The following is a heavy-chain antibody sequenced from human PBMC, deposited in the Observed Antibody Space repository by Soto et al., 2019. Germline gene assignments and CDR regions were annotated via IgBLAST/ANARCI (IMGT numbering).Heavy chain of an antibody. CDR2: IYYSGST. CDR3: ARVRDYYGSSGNYIQDY. Sequence: SETLSLTCTVSGGSISSGAYYWSWIRQHPGKGLEWIGYIYYSGSTYYNPSLKSRVTISVDTSKNQFSLKLSSVTAADTAAYYCARVRDYYGSSGNYIQDYWGQGTLVTVSS. CDR1: GGSISSGAYY. V-gene: IGHV4-31*03. J-gene: IGHJ4*02. D-gene: IGHD3-22*01.